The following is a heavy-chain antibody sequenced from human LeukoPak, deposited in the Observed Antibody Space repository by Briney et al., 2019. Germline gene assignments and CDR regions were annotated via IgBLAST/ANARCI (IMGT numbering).Heavy chain of an antibody. V-gene: IGHV1-2*06. CDR1: GYTFTTYY. CDR3: ARDGAYYYDSSGYDY. CDR2: INPNSGGT. J-gene: IGHJ4*02. Sequence: ASVKVSCKASGYTFTTYYMHWVRQAPGQGLEWMGRINPNSGGTNYAQKFQGRVTMTRDTSITTAYMELSRLRSDDTAVYYCARDGAYYYDSSGYDYWGQGTLVTVSS. D-gene: IGHD3-22*01.